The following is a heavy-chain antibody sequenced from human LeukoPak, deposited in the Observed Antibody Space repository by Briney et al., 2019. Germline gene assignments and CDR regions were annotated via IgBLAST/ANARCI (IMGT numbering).Heavy chain of an antibody. Sequence: GGSLRLSCAASGFTFSSYAMSWVRQAPGKGLEWVSAISGSGANTYYADSVKGRFTISRDNSKNTLNLQMFSLRAEDTALYYCAKDGGRGGGSCYDYWGRGTLVTVSS. J-gene: IGHJ4*02. D-gene: IGHD2-15*01. V-gene: IGHV3-23*01. CDR2: ISGSGANT. CDR3: AKDGGRGGGSCYDY. CDR1: GFTFSSYA.